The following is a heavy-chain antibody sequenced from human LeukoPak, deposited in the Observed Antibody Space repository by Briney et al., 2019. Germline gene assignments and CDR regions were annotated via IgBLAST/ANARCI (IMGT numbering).Heavy chain of an antibody. J-gene: IGHJ4*02. D-gene: IGHD3-22*01. CDR2: MSGSGGST. CDR1: GFTVSSYA. Sequence: GGSLRLSCAASGFTVSSYAMSWVRQAPGKGLEWVSAMSGSGGSTYYADSVKGRFTISRDNSKNTLYLQINSLRAEDTAVYYCARVPDSRYYFDYWGQGTLVTVSS. V-gene: IGHV3-23*01. CDR3: ARVPDSRYYFDY.